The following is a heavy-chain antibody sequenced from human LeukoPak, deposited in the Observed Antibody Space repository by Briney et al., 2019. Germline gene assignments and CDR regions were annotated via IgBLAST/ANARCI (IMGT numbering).Heavy chain of an antibody. D-gene: IGHD6-13*01. CDR2: IYYSGST. CDR3: ATAGRIAAAGLYYYMDV. Sequence: SETLSLTCTVSGGSISSGGYYWSWIRQHPGKGLEWIGYIYYSGSTYYNPSLKSRVTISVDTSKNQFSLKLSSVTAADTAVYYCATAGRIAAAGLYYYMDVWGKGTTVTVSS. J-gene: IGHJ6*03. CDR1: GGSISSGGYY. V-gene: IGHV4-31*03.